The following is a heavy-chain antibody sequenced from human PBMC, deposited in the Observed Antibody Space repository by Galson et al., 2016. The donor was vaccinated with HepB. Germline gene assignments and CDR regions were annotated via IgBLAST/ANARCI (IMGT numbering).Heavy chain of an antibody. CDR2: SYGGGRT. CDR3: ARDPGFRNGMDV. V-gene: IGHV3-53*01. Sequence: SLRLSCAASGFVFSDYFMSWVRQAPGKGLKWVSVSYGGGRTYYAESVKGRFTISRDTSKNTVFLQMNSLRGEDTAVYYCARDPGFRNGMDVWGQGTLVTVSS. CDR1: GFVFSDYF. J-gene: IGHJ6*02.